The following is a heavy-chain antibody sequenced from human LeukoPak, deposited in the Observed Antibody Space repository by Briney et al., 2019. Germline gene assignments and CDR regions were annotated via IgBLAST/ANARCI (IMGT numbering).Heavy chain of an antibody. CDR2: IWYDGSNK. V-gene: IGHV3-33*01. CDR1: GFTFSNQG. D-gene: IGHD1-1*01. Sequence: PGRSLRLFCVAAGFTFSNQGMHWVRQAPGKGLEWVALIWYDGSNKEYAESVKGRFTISRDNSKNTLYLQMNSLRDEDTAVYYCARDQGTSTTAPKRKGRFDPWGQGTLVTVSS. J-gene: IGHJ5*02. CDR3: ARDQGTSTTAPKRKGRFDP.